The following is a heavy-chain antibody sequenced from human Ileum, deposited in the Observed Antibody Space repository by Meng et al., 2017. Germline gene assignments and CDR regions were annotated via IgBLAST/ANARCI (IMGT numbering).Heavy chain of an antibody. CDR3: AKQVGDQSVFDY. J-gene: IGHJ4*02. CDR2: IFGSGSDT. CDR1: GFTFSSYV. D-gene: IGHD3-16*01. V-gene: IGHV3-23*01. Sequence: GGSLRLSCAASGFTFSSYVMHWARQAPGKGLEFVAAIFGSGSDTYYGDSVKGRFAISRDNSKNTLYLQMSSLRAEDTAVYYCAKQVGDQSVFDYWGQGTLVTVSS.